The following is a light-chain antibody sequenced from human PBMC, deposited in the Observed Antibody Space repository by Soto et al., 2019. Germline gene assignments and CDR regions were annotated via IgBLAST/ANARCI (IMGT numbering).Light chain of an antibody. CDR2: DVS. V-gene: IGKV3-11*01. J-gene: IGKJ5*01. CDR1: QSVNRY. Sequence: EIGLKQFAATLSLSPGERATLSCRASQSVNRYLAWYQQKPGQAPRLLIYDVSTRATGIPPRFSGSGSGTDFTLTITSLDPEDFAVYSCQQRSDWPITFGQGTRLEI. CDR3: QQRSDWPIT.